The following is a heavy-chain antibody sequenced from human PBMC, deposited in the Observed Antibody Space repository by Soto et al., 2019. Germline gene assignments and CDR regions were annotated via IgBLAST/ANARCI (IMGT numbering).Heavy chain of an antibody. J-gene: IGHJ6*03. CDR1: GYTFTSYY. V-gene: IGHV1-46*03. CDR2: INTSGGST. Sequence: QVQLVQSGAEVKKPGASVKVSCKASGYTFTSYYMHWVRQAPGQGLEWMGIINTSGGSTSYAQKFQGRVTLTRDTSTRTVYIELSSLRSEDTAVYYCSSDHETWFGEFDGIGGYYYYMDFCVKGTTVTVSS. D-gene: IGHD3-10*01. CDR3: SSDHETWFGEFDGIGGYYYYMDF.